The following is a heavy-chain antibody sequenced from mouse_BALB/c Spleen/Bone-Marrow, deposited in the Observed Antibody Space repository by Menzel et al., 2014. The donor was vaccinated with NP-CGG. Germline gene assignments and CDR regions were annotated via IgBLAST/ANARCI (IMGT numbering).Heavy chain of an antibody. Sequence: EVKVVESGPSLVKPSQTLSLTCSVTGDSITSGYWNWIRKFPGNKLEYMGYISYSGSTYYSPSLKSRISITRDTSKNQYYLQSNSVTTEDTATYYCATYDGYYFGYWGQGTTLTVSS. V-gene: IGHV3-8*02. CDR3: ATYDGYYFGY. D-gene: IGHD2-3*01. CDR1: GDSITSGY. CDR2: ISYSGST. J-gene: IGHJ2*01.